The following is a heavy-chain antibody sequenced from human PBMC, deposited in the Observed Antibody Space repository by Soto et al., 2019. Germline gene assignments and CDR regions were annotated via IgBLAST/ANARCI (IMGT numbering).Heavy chain of an antibody. D-gene: IGHD6-13*01. Sequence: SGPTLVNPTQTLTLTCTFSGFSLSTSGMRXSWIRQPPGKALEWLARIDWDDDKLYSTSLKTRLTISKDTSKNQVVLTMTNMDPVDTATYYCARSIVAAGNRWFDPWGQGTLVTVSS. CDR1: GFSLSTSGMR. J-gene: IGHJ5*02. CDR3: ARSIVAAGNRWFDP. V-gene: IGHV2-70*04. CDR2: IDWDDDK.